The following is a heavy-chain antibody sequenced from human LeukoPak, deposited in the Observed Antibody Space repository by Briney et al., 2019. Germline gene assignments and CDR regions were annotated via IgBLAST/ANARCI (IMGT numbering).Heavy chain of an antibody. CDR2: IYPGDSDT. Sequence: GESLKISCKGSGYSFTSYWIGWVRQMPGKGLEWMGIIYPGDSDTRYSPSFQGQVTISADKSISTAYLQWSSLKASDTAMYYCARHGVEYSSSSLWFDPWGQGTLVTVSS. V-gene: IGHV5-51*01. J-gene: IGHJ5*02. D-gene: IGHD6-6*01. CDR3: ARHGVEYSSSSLWFDP. CDR1: GYSFTSYW.